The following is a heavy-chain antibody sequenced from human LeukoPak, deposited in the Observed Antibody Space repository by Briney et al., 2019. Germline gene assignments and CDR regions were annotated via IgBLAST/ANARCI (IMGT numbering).Heavy chain of an antibody. CDR3: TTESSLGAFDI. Sequence: GESLRLSCAASGFTFSDAWMSWVRQAPGKGLEWVGRIKSKTDGGTTDHAAPVKGRFTISRDDSKNTLYLQMNSLKTEDTAVYYCTTESSLGAFDIWGQGTMVTVSS. CDR2: IKSKTDGGTT. V-gene: IGHV3-15*01. D-gene: IGHD2-15*01. CDR1: GFTFSDAW. J-gene: IGHJ3*02.